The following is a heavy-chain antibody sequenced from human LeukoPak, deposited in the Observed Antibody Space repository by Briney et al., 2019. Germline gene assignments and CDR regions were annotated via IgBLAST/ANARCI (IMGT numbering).Heavy chain of an antibody. Sequence: ASVKVSCKASGYTFTGYYMHWVRQAPGQGREWMGWINPNSGGTNYAQKFQGRVTMTRDTSISTAYMELSRLRSDDTAVYYCARGGRRYYDSSGYLSWFDPWGQGTLVTVSS. J-gene: IGHJ5*02. V-gene: IGHV1-2*02. D-gene: IGHD3-22*01. CDR1: GYTFTGYY. CDR3: ARGGRRYYDSSGYLSWFDP. CDR2: INPNSGGT.